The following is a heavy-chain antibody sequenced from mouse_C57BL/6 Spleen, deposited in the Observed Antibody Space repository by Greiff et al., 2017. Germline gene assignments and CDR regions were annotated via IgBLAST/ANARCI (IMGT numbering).Heavy chain of an antibody. CDR2: ISSGSSTI. Sequence: EVMLVESGGGLVKPGGSLKLSCAASGFTFSDYGMHWVRQAPEKGLEWVAYISSGSSTIYYADTVKGRFTISRDNAKSPLFLQMTSLRSEDTAMYYGARRDGSPYAMDYWGQGTSVTVAS. CDR1: GFTFSDYG. CDR3: ARRDGSPYAMDY. D-gene: IGHD2-3*01. J-gene: IGHJ4*01. V-gene: IGHV5-17*01.